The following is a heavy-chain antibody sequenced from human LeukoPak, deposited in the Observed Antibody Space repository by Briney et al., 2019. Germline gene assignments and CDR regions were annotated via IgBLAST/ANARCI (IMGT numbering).Heavy chain of an antibody. V-gene: IGHV3-23*01. Sequence: GGSLRLSCAASGFTFSSYAMSSVRQAPGKGLEWVSAISGSGGSTYYADSVKGRFTISRDNSKNTLYLQMNSLRAEDTAVYYCARLRSSGWYFDYWGQGTLVTVSS. J-gene: IGHJ4*02. CDR1: GFTFSSYA. CDR2: ISGSGGST. CDR3: ARLRSSGWYFDY. D-gene: IGHD6-19*01.